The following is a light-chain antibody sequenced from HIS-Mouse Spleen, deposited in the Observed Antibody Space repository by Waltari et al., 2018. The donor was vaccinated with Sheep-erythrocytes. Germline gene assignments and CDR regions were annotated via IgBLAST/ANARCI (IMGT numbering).Light chain of an antibody. CDR2: EDS. Sequence: QSALTQPASVSGSPGQSITISCTGTSSDVASYNLVSWYQQHPGKAPQLMIYEDSKRPSGVSNRFSGSKSGNTASLTISGLQAEDEADYYCCSYAGSSTPWVFGGGTKLTVL. V-gene: IGLV2-23*01. CDR3: CSYAGSSTPWV. CDR1: SSDVASYNL. J-gene: IGLJ3*02.